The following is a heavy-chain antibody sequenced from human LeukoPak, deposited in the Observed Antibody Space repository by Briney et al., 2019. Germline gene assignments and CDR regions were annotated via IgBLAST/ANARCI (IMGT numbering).Heavy chain of an antibody. CDR1: GGSISSYY. Sequence: SETLSLTCTVSGGSISSYYWSWIRQPPGKGLEWIGYIYYSGSTNYNPSLKSRVSISVDTSKNQFSLKLSSVTAADTAVYYCALAYCGGDCYSGGRYWFDPWGQGTLVTVSS. CDR2: IYYSGST. J-gene: IGHJ5*02. V-gene: IGHV4-59*01. D-gene: IGHD2-21*02. CDR3: ALAYCGGDCYSGGRYWFDP.